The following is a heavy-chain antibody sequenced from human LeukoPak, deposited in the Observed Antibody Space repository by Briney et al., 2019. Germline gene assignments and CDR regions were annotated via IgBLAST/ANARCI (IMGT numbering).Heavy chain of an antibody. V-gene: IGHV1-69-2*01. CDR1: GYTFTDYY. CDR3: ANDYGDYGYDY. J-gene: IGHJ4*02. CDR2: VDPEDGET. Sequence: ASVKISCKVSGYTFTDYYMHWVQQAPGKGLEWMGLVDPEDGETIYAEKLQGRVTITADTSTDTAYMELSSLRSEDTAVYYCANDYGDYGYDYWGQGTLVTVSS. D-gene: IGHD4-17*01.